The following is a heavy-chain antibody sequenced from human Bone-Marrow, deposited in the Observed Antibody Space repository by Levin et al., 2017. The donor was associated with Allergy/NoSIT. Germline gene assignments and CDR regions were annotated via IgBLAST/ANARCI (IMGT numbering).Heavy chain of an antibody. J-gene: IGHJ3*02. Sequence: GGSLRLSCAASGFTFSSYSMNWVRQAPGKGLEWVSYISSSSSTIYYADSVKGRFTISRDNAKNSLYLQMNSLRDEDTAVYYCARDQSSYCGGDCPLLDAFDIWGQGTMVTVSS. V-gene: IGHV3-48*02. D-gene: IGHD2-21*02. CDR1: GFTFSSYS. CDR2: ISSSSSTI. CDR3: ARDQSSYCGGDCPLLDAFDI.